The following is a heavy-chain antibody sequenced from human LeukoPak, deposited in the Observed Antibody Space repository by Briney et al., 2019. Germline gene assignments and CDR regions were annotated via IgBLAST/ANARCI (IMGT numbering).Heavy chain of an antibody. CDR1: GGSISGYY. D-gene: IGHD3-10*01. CDR2: IYSSGST. J-gene: IGHJ6*02. Sequence: SETLSLTCTVSGGSISGYYWSWIRQPPGKGLEWIGYIYSSGSTNYNPSLESRVTISVDASKNQFSLKLTSVTAADTAVYYCARDHTVRGERSLYYYGMDVWGQGTTVTVSS. V-gene: IGHV4-59*01. CDR3: ARDHTVRGERSLYYYGMDV.